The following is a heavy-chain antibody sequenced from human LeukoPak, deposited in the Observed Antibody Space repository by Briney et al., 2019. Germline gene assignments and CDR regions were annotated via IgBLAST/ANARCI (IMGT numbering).Heavy chain of an antibody. CDR2: TSCSSSYI. D-gene: IGHD6-19*01. Sequence: GGPLRLLCAAYGLTHNRHSMNCVRQAPGKGLEWVSSTSCSSSYIHSAGSVKGRFTISRDSAKNSLYLQMNGLRDEGTAVYYCAKVGAAGIAVVLVDYWGGGTLVTVSS. V-gene: IGHV3-21*04. J-gene: IGHJ4*02. CDR3: AKVGAAGIAVVLVDY. CDR1: GLTHNRHS.